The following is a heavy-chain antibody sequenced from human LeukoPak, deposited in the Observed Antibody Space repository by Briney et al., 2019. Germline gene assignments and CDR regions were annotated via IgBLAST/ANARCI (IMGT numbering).Heavy chain of an antibody. J-gene: IGHJ5*02. V-gene: IGHV7-4-1*02. Sequence: ASVKVSCKASGYTFASYAMNWVRQAPGQGLEWMGWINTNTGNPTYAQGFTGRFVFSLDTSVSTAYLQISSLKAEDTAVYYCARSMITYYDILTGYGGTYNWFDPRGQGTLVTVSS. D-gene: IGHD3-9*01. CDR2: INTNTGNP. CDR3: ARSMITYYDILTGYGGTYNWFDP. CDR1: GYTFASYA.